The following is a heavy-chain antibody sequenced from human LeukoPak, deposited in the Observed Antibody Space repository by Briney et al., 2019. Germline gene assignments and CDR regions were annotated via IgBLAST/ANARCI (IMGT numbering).Heavy chain of an antibody. CDR3: TTDYGYAWGSYRLGY. CDR1: GFTFTNAW. D-gene: IGHD3-16*02. V-gene: IGHV3-15*01. CDR2: IKSKDDGGTA. Sequence: GSLRLSCAASGFTFTNAWMSLVRQAPGKGLEWVGRIKSKDDGGTADYAAPVKGRFTISRDDSKNTLYLQMNSFKTEDTAVYYCTTDYGYAWGSYRLGYWGQGTLVTVSS. J-gene: IGHJ4*02.